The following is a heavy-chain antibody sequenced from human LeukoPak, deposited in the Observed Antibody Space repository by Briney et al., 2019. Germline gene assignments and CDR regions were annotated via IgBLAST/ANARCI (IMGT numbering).Heavy chain of an antibody. CDR2: IRYDGSNK. CDR1: GFTFSSYG. Sequence: GGSLRLSCAASGFTFSSYGMHWVRQAPGKGLEWVAFIRYDGSNKYYADSVKGRFTISRDNSKNTLYLQMNSLRAEDTAVYYCAKGGWFGELFTSFDYWGQGTLVTVSS. CDR3: AKGGWFGELFTSFDY. V-gene: IGHV3-30*02. D-gene: IGHD3-10*01. J-gene: IGHJ4*02.